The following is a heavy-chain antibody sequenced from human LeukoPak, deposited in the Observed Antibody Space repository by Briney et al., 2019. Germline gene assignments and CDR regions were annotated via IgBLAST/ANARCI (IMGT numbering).Heavy chain of an antibody. D-gene: IGHD3-10*02. J-gene: IGHJ6*02. Sequence: GGSLRLSCAVSGLTLSNYWMNWVRQAPGKGLEWVANINPHGSEERYVGSVKGRFTISRDNSKSMLFLQLNSLRAEDTALYYCARDLHYYVAMDVWGQGTTVTVSS. CDR3: ARDLHYYVAMDV. CDR2: INPHGSEE. V-gene: IGHV3-7*05. CDR1: GLTLSNYW.